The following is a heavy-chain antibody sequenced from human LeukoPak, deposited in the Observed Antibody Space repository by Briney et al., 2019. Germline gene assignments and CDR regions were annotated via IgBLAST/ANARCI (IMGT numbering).Heavy chain of an antibody. CDR2: ISYDGSNK. CDR3: AKEYSSGWVPYYYYGMDV. V-gene: IGHV3-30*18. D-gene: IGHD6-19*01. CDR1: GFTFSSYG. Sequence: AGGSLRLSCAAAGFTFSSYGMHWVRQAPGKGLGWVAVISYDGSNKYYADSVKGRFTISRDNSKNTLYLQMNSLRAEDTAVYYCAKEYSSGWVPYYYYGMDVWGQGTTVTVSS. J-gene: IGHJ6*02.